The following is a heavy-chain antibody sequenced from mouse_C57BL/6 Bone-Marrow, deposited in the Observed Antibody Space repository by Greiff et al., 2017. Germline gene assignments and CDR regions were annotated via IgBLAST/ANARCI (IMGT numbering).Heavy chain of an antibody. Sequence: QVQLQQSGAELARPGASVKMSCKASGYTFTSYTMHWVKQRPGQGLEWIGNINPSSGYTKYNQKFKDKATLTADKSSSTAYMQLSSLTSEDSAVXYYSTWLAGYWYFDVWGTGTTVTVSS. D-gene: IGHD2-2*01. CDR2: INPSSGYT. V-gene: IGHV1-4*01. J-gene: IGHJ1*03. CDR3: STWLAGYWYFDV. CDR1: GYTFTSYT.